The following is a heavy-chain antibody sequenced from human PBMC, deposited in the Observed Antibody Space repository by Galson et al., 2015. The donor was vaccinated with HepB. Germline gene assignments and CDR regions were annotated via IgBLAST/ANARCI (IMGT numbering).Heavy chain of an antibody. Sequence: SLRLSCAASGFTFSSYAMSWVRQAPGKGLEWVSAISGSGGSTYYADSVKGRFTISRDNSKNTLYLQMNSLRAEDTAVYYCASPPERKVTQERAYYYGMDVWGQGTTVTVSS. D-gene: IGHD4-23*01. CDR3: ASPPERKVTQERAYYYGMDV. J-gene: IGHJ6*02. CDR2: ISGSGGST. CDR1: GFTFSSYA. V-gene: IGHV3-23*01.